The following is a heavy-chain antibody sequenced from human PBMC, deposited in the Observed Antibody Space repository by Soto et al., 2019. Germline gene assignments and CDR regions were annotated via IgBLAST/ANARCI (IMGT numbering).Heavy chain of an antibody. CDR1: GGSISSGDYY. V-gene: IGHV4-30-4*01. CDR2: IYYSGST. Sequence: NPSETLSLTCTVSGGSISSGDYYWSWIRQPPGKGLEWIGYIYYSGSTYYNPSLKSRVTISVDTSKNQFSLKLSSVTAADTAVYYCARDGHSGYDYGWFDPWGQGTLVTVSS. CDR3: ARDGHSGYDYGWFDP. J-gene: IGHJ5*02. D-gene: IGHD5-12*01.